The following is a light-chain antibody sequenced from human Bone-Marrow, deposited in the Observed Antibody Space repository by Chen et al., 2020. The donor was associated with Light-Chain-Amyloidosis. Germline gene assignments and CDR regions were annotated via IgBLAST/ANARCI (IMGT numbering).Light chain of an antibody. J-gene: IGLJ3*02. CDR2: DDS. CDR1: NIGSTS. Sequence: SYVLTQPSSVSVAPGQTATIACGGNNIGSTSVHWYQQTPGQAPLLVVYDDSDRPSGITGRLSGSNSGTTATLTISRVEAGDEADYYCQVWDRSSDRPVFGGGTKLTVL. CDR3: QVWDRSSDRPV. V-gene: IGLV3-21*02.